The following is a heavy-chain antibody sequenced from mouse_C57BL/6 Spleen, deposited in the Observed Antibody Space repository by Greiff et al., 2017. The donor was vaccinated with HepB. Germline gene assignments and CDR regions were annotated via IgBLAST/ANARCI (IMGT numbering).Heavy chain of an antibody. CDR3: ARKANWAHYCAMDY. V-gene: IGHV2-2*01. D-gene: IGHD4-1*01. Sequence: VQLQQSGPGLVQPSQSLSITCTASGFSFTSYGVHWVRQSPGKGLEWLGVIWSGGSTDYNADFISRLSISKDNSKSHVFFKMNSLQADDTAIYYCARKANWAHYCAMDYGGQGTSVTVSS. CDR2: IWSGGST. CDR1: GFSFTSYG. J-gene: IGHJ4*01.